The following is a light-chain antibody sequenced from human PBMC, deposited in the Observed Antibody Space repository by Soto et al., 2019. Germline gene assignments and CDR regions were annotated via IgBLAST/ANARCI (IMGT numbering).Light chain of an antibody. CDR1: QSIKTW. V-gene: IGKV1-5*01. CDR3: QKYYSVPFT. Sequence: DIQMTQSPSALSASVGDRVTITCRASQSIKTWLAWYQRKPGRAPNLLIYDASSLQSGVPSRFSGSGSGTEFTLTISSLQPDDSATYYCQKYYSVPFTFGPGTKVEI. CDR2: DAS. J-gene: IGKJ3*01.